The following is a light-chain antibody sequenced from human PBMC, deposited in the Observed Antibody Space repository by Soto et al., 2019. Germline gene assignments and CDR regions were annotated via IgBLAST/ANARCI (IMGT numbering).Light chain of an antibody. V-gene: IGKV1-5*03. CDR1: QSITTY. CDR3: QHYNTYTWT. J-gene: IGKJ1*01. CDR2: KAS. Sequence: TQSPSTLSASIGDRVTITCRASQSITTYLAWYQQKPGKAPKLLIYKASSLGGGVPSRFSGSGSGTDFTLTISSLQPDDSATYYCQHYNTYTWTFGLGTKVDIK.